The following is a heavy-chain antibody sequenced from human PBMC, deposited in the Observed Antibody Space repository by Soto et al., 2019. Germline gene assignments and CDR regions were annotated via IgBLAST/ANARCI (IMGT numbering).Heavy chain of an antibody. CDR3: AKHGSGSYYHLGYYYYGMDV. CDR1: GFTFSSYA. Sequence: HPGGSLRLSCAASGFTFSSYAMSWVRQAPGKGLEWVSAISGSGGSTYYADSVKGRFTISRDNSKNTLYLQMNSLRAEDTAVYYCAKHGSGSYYHLGYYYYGMDVWGQGTTVTVSS. V-gene: IGHV3-23*01. J-gene: IGHJ6*02. D-gene: IGHD3-10*01. CDR2: ISGSGGST.